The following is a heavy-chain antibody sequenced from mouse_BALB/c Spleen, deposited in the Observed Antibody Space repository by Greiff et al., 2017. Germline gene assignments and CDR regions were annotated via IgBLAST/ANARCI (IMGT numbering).Heavy chain of an antibody. CDR3: ARGYDYYFDY. Sequence: ESGAELVRPGSSVKISCKASGYAFSSYWMNWVKQRPGQGLEWIGQIYPGDGDTNYNGKFKGKATLTADKSSSTAYMQLSSLTSEDSAVYFCARGYDYYFDYWGQGTTLTVSS. CDR1: GYAFSSYW. D-gene: IGHD2-4*01. J-gene: IGHJ2*01. CDR2: IYPGDGDT. V-gene: IGHV1-80*01.